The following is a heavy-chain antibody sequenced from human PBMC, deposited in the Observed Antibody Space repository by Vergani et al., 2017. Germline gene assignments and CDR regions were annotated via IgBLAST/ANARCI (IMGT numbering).Heavy chain of an antibody. V-gene: IGHV4-59*12. CDR3: ARDRLSYDFWSGYPPYRYGMDV. D-gene: IGHD3-3*01. Sequence: QVQLQESGPGLVKPSETLSLTCTVSGGSISSYYWSWIRQPPGKGLEWIGYIYYSGSTNYNPSRKSRVTISVDTSKNQFSLKLSSVTAADTAVYYCARDRLSYDFWSGYPPYRYGMDVWGQGTTVTVSS. CDR2: IYYSGST. J-gene: IGHJ6*02. CDR1: GGSISSYY.